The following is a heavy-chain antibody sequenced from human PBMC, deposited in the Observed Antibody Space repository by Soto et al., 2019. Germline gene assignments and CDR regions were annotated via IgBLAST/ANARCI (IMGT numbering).Heavy chain of an antibody. CDR1: GYIFTDHC. D-gene: IGHD2-21*02. Sequence: EVQVVQSGAEVKEPGESLKISCKGSGYIFTDHCIVWVRQMAGKGLEWVGIICPGYSNIIYSPSVQGQVTISADMSSSTTNLQGRSLKASDTAIYYCATRHYGLGDCTINPDCCYGMDVWGQGTTVTVSS. CDR3: ATRHYGLGDCTINPDCCYGMDV. CDR2: ICPGYSNI. V-gene: IGHV5-51*01. J-gene: IGHJ6*02.